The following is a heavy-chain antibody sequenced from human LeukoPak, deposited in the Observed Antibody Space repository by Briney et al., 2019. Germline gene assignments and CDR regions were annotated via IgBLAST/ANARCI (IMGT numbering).Heavy chain of an antibody. CDR3: ARGGNIGYDYNAFDL. J-gene: IGHJ3*01. CDR2: ISSSGGTI. Sequence: PGVSLRLSCSASGFTFSSYEMNWDRQAPGKGREWVSYISSSGGTIYYADSVKGRFTISRDNAKNSLYLQMNSLRAEDTAVYYCARGGNIGYDYNAFDLWGQGAMVTVSS. CDR1: GFTFSSYE. D-gene: IGHD3-22*01. V-gene: IGHV3-48*03.